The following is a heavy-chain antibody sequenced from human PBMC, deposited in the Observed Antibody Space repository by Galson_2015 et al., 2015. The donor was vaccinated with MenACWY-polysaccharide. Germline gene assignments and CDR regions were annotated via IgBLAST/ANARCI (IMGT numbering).Heavy chain of an antibody. CDR3: ARGHYGMDV. CDR1: GFTFSNYR. CDR2: IKKDGSEK. Sequence: SLRLSCAASGFTFSNYRMTWVRRAPGKGLEWVASIKKDGSEKYYVDSVKGRFTISRDNGKKSVFLQMSSLRVEDTAVYYCARGHYGMDVWGQGTTVTVSS. V-gene: IGHV3-7*01. J-gene: IGHJ6*02.